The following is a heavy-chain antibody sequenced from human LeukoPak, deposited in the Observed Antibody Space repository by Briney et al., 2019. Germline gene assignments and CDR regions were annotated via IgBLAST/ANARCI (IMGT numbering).Heavy chain of an antibody. CDR2: IIPIFGPA. Sequence: SVKVSCKASGGTFSSYAISWVRQAPGQGLEWMAGIIPIFGPANYAQKFQGRVTITTDESTSTAYMELSSLRSEDTAVYYCAILGLYDLGAFDIWGQGTMVTVSS. J-gene: IGHJ3*02. CDR1: GGTFSSYA. CDR3: AILGLYDLGAFDI. D-gene: IGHD3-16*01. V-gene: IGHV1-69*05.